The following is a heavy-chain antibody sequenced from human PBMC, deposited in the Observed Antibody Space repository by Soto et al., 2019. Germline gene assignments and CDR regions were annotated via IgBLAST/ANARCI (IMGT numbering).Heavy chain of an antibody. CDR3: ARHSGYYGSGYYYVQHFDY. J-gene: IGHJ4*01. CDR2: IYYSGST. Sequence: SETLSVTCTVSGGSISSSSYYWGWIRQPPGKGLEWIGSIYYSGSTYYNPSLKSRVTISVDTSKNQFSLKLSSVTAADTAVYYCARHSGYYGSGYYYVQHFDYWGHGTLVTVSS. V-gene: IGHV4-39*01. D-gene: IGHD3-22*01. CDR1: GGSISSSSYY.